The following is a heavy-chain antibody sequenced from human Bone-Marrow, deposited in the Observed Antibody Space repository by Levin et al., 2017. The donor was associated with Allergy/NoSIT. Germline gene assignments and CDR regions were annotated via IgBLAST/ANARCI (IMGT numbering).Heavy chain of an antibody. CDR1: GGSVSSGSYY. Sequence: SQTLSLTCTVSGGSVSSGSYYWSWIRQPPGKGLEWIGYIYYSGSTNYNPSLKSRVTISVDTSKNQFSLKLSSVTAADTAVYYCARVLSGDYYDSSGYDYTTYYFDYWGQGTLVIVSS. D-gene: IGHD3-22*01. CDR3: ARVLSGDYYDSSGYDYTTYYFDY. CDR2: IYYSGST. J-gene: IGHJ4*02. V-gene: IGHV4-61*01.